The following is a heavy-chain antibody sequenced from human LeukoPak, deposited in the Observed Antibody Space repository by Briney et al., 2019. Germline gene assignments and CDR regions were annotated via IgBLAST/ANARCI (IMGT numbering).Heavy chain of an antibody. CDR3: ARGDYGDLYYFDY. V-gene: IGHV4-30-4*08. CDR2: IYYSGST. J-gene: IGHJ4*02. Sequence: PSETLSVTCTVSGGSISSGDYYWSWIRQPPGQGLEWIVYIYYSGSTYYNPSLKSRVTISVDTSKNQFSLKLSSVTAADTAVYYCARGDYGDLYYFDYWGQGTLVTVSS. D-gene: IGHD4-17*01. CDR1: GGSISSGDYY.